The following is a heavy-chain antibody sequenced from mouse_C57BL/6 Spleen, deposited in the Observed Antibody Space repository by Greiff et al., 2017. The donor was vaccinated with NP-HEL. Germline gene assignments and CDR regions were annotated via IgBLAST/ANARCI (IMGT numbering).Heavy chain of an antibody. CDR2: IYPRSGNT. J-gene: IGHJ4*01. V-gene: IGHV1-81*01. Sequence: QVQLQQSGAELARPGASVKLSCKASGYTFTSYGISWVKQRTGQGLEWIGEIYPRSGNTYYNEKFKGKATLTADKSSSTAYMELRSLTAEDSAVYFCARVYYINYGYAMDYWGQGTSVTVSS. CDR3: ARVYYINYGYAMDY. CDR1: GYTFTSYG. D-gene: IGHD2-5*01.